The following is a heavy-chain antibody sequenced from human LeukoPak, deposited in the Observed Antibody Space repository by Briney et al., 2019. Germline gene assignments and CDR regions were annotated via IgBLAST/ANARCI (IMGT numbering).Heavy chain of an antibody. CDR2: FSGSGGNT. Sequence: GGSLRLSCAASGFTFSSYAMSRVRQAPGKGLEWVSIFSGSGGNTNYADSVKGRFTISRDNSRNSLYLQMNSLTTEDTAFYYCAKDKAGTIVWYGRWAIGLFDYWGQGALLTVSS. V-gene: IGHV3-23*01. J-gene: IGHJ4*02. CDR3: AKDKAGTIVWYGRWAIGLFDY. D-gene: IGHD6-13*01. CDR1: GFTFSSYA.